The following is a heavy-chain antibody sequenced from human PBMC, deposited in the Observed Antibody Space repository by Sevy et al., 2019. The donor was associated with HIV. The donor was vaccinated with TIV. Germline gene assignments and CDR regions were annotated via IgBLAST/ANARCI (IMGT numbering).Heavy chain of an antibody. V-gene: IGHV1-46*01. CDR3: ARDRDLSGSYLEYYYYAMDV. CDR2: IDPSGST. CDR1: GYTFITYY. J-gene: IGHJ6*02. D-gene: IGHD1-26*01. Sequence: ASVKVSCKASGYTFITYYVHWVRQAPGQGLEWMGLIDPSGSTRYAQKFQVRVSMTGDTSTTTVYMELSSLTSEDTAVYYCARDRDLSGSYLEYYYYAMDVWGQGTTVTVSS.